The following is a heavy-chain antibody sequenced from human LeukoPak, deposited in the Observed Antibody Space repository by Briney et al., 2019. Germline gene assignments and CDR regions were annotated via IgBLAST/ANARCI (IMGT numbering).Heavy chain of an antibody. CDR3: ARLRTVRAARDY. CDR2: IYHSGST. J-gene: IGHJ4*02. CDR1: GYSISSGYY. D-gene: IGHD4-17*01. V-gene: IGHV4-38-2*02. Sequence: SETLSLTXTVSGYSISSGYYWGWIRQPPGKGLEWIGSIYHSGSTYYNPSLKSRVTISADTSKNQFSLKLSSVTAADTAVYYCARLRTVRAARDYWGQGTLVTVSS.